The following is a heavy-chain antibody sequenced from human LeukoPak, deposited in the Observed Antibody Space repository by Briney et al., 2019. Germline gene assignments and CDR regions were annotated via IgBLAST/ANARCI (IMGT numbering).Heavy chain of an antibody. CDR1: GYTFTTYW. CDR3: ARTEALDAFDI. V-gene: IGHV5-51*01. J-gene: IGHJ3*02. Sequence: GESLKISCKGVGYTFTTYWIAWVRQMPAKGLDWMGVIYPGDCDIRYSPSFKGQVTISADKSITTAYLQWNTLKASDTAMYYCARTEALDAFDIWGQGTIVTVSS. CDR2: IYPGDCDI.